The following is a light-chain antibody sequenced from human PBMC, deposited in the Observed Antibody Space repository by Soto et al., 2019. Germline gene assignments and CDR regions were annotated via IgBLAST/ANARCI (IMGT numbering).Light chain of an antibody. J-gene: IGKJ4*01. CDR2: DAS. CDR1: QSISHF. Sequence: EIVLTQSPATLSLSPGERATLSCRASQSISHFLAWYQQKPGQAPRLLIYDASKRATDIPDRFIGSGSGTDFTLTISSLEPEDFAVYYCHQRSNWPPFTFGGGTKVEI. CDR3: HQRSNWPPFT. V-gene: IGKV3-11*01.